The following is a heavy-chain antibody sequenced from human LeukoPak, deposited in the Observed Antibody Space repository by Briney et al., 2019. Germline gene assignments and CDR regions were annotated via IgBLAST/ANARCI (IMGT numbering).Heavy chain of an antibody. CDR2: INHIGST. Sequence: SETLSLTCAVYGGSFSGHYWSWIRQPPGKGLEWIGEINHIGSTAYNPSLKSRVTVSEDTSKNQFSQKLTSVTATDTAVYYCARTPTALVRGDYYFDNWGQGTLVTVSS. D-gene: IGHD3-16*01. CDR1: GGSFSGHY. J-gene: IGHJ4*02. CDR3: ARTPTALVRGDYYFDN. V-gene: IGHV4-34*01.